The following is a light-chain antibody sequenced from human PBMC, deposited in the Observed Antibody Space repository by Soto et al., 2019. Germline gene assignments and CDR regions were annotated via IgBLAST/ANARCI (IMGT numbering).Light chain of an antibody. Sequence: EIVLTQSPGTLSLSPGERATLSCRASQSVSSSYLAWYQQKPRQAPRLLIYGASRRATGIPDRFSGSGSGTDFTLTISRLEPEDFAVYYCQQYGSSPYTFGQGTKLEIK. CDR1: QSVSSSY. V-gene: IGKV3-20*01. J-gene: IGKJ2*01. CDR2: GAS. CDR3: QQYGSSPYT.